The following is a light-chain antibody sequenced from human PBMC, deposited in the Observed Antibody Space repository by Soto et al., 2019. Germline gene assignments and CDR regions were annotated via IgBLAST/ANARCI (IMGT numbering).Light chain of an antibody. CDR2: DVT. J-gene: IGLJ3*02. CDR3: TSYTTSNTQV. CDR1: NSDVGTYNY. V-gene: IGLV2-14*01. Sequence: QSALTQPASVSGSPGQSINISCTGTNSDVGTYNYVSWYQHRPGKAPKLMIYDVTYRPSGVSNRFSGSKSANTASLTISGLQAEDEADYYCTSYTTSNTQVFGGGTKLTV.